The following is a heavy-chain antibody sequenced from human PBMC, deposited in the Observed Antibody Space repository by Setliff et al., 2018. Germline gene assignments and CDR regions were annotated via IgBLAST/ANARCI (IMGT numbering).Heavy chain of an antibody. CDR2: IDWDDDK. CDR1: GFSLSTSGMC. CDR3: ARSRLIDYYDSRGYLDY. D-gene: IGHD3-22*01. V-gene: IGHV2-70*11. J-gene: IGHJ4*02. Sequence: SGPTLVNPTQTLTLTCTFSGFSLSTSGMCVSWIRQPPGKALEWLARIDWDDDKYYSTSLKTRLTISKDTSKNQVVLTMTNMDPVDTATYYCARSRLIDYYDSRGYLDYWGQGTLVTVSS.